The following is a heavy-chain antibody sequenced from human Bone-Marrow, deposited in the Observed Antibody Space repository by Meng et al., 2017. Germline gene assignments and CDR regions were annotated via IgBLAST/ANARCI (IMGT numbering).Heavy chain of an antibody. Sequence: ASVKVSCKPSGYSFTAYYIHWVRQAPGQGLEWLGHINPNSGDTLYAQKFQGRVSMTRDTSASTAYMELSSLRSEDTAVYYCARGYSVGATSVYYFDYWGQGTLVTVSS. CDR3: ARGYSVGATSVYYFDY. D-gene: IGHD1-26*01. J-gene: IGHJ4*02. V-gene: IGHV1-2*06. CDR2: INPNSGDT. CDR1: GYSFTAYY.